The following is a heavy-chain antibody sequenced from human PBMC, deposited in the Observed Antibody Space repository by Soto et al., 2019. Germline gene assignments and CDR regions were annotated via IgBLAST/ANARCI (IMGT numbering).Heavy chain of an antibody. CDR3: TGLWVGEIYHY. CDR1: GFSFKNAW. J-gene: IGHJ4*01. CDR2: IKNKNDGGTI. D-gene: IGHD3-10*01. V-gene: IGHV3-15*07. Sequence: EVELVESGGGLVKPGGALTLSCAASGFSFKNAWMNWVRQAPGKGLECVGRIKNKNDGGTIDYAAFVKGRFTISRDTSENTIYLHMNDLKAEESAVYFCTGLWVGEIYHYWGRGSLVTVSS.